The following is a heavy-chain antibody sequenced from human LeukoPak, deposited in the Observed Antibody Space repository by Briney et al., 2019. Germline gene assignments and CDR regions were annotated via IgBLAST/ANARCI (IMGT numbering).Heavy chain of an antibody. Sequence: GGSLRLSCAASGFTFNDYAMHWVRQAPGKGLEWVSLISGDGGSTYYADSVKGRFTISRDNSKNSLYLQMNSLRTEDTALYYCAKDISRITIFGVVIGGPFDYWGQGTLVTVSS. CDR1: GFTFNDYA. CDR3: AKDISRITIFGVVIGGPFDY. V-gene: IGHV3-43*02. J-gene: IGHJ4*02. CDR2: ISGDGGST. D-gene: IGHD3-3*01.